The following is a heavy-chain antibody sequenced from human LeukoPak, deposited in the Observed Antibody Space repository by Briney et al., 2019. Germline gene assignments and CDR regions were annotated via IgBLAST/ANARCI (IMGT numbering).Heavy chain of an antibody. J-gene: IGHJ4*02. V-gene: IGHV4-34*01. Sequence: SETLSLTCAVYGGSFSGYYWSWIRQPPGKGLEWIGEINHSGSTNYNPSLKSRVTISVDTSKNQFSLKLSSVTAADTAVYYCARGDYYYDSSGPDGTFDYWGQGTLGTVSS. D-gene: IGHD3-22*01. CDR2: INHSGST. CDR1: GGSFSGYY. CDR3: ARGDYYYDSSGPDGTFDY.